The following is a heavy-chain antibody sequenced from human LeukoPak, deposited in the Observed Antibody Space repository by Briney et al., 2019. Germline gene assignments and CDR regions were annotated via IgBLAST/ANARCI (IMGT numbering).Heavy chain of an antibody. CDR1: GGTFSSYA. D-gene: IGHD2-15*01. J-gene: IGHJ4*02. CDR2: IIPIFGTA. V-gene: IGHV1-69*05. Sequence: GASVKVSCKASGGTFSSYAISWVRQAPGQGLEWMGGIIPIFGTANYAQKFQGRVTITTDESTSTAYMELSSLRSEDTAVYYCARVNYCSGGSCYEDYWGQGTLVTVSS. CDR3: ARVNYCSGGSCYEDY.